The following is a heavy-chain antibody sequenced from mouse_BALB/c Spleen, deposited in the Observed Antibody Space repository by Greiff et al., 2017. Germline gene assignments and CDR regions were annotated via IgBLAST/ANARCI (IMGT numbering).Heavy chain of an antibody. CDR3: ARSGKISLFAY. CDR2: INPGSGGT. CDR1: GYSFTGYF. D-gene: IGHD3-1*01. V-gene: IGHV1-54*01. J-gene: IGHJ3*01. Sequence: QVQLQQSGPELVKPGASVKISCKASGYSFTGYFMNWVKQRPGQGLEWIGVINPGSGGTNYNEKFKGKATLTADKSSSTAYMQLSSLTSDDSAVYFCARSGKISLFAYWGQGTLVTVSA.